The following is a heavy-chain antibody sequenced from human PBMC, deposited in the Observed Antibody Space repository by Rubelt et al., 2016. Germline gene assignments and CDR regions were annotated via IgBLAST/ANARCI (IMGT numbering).Heavy chain of an antibody. CDR3: AHSSPLWFGELLSSRWFDP. J-gene: IGHJ5*02. CDR2: IYWNDDK. Sequence: QITLKESGPTLVKPTQTLTLTCTFSGFSLSTSGVGVGWIRQPPGKALEWLALIYWNDDKRYSPSLKIRPTITTDTPKTQVALTTTNMDPWEPAPDYCAHSSPLWFGELLSSRWFDPWGQGTLVTVSS. D-gene: IGHD3-10*01. V-gene: IGHV2-5*01. CDR1: GFSLSTSGVG.